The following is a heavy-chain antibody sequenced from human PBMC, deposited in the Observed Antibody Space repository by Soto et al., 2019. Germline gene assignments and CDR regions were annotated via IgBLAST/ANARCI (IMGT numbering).Heavy chain of an antibody. D-gene: IGHD3-10*01. CDR3: ARIRYYGSGSYGWFDP. Sequence: PTLVSPTQTLTLTCTFSGFSLSTSGMCVSWIRQPPGKALEWLALIDWDDDKYYSTSLKTRLTISKDTSKNQVVLTMTNMDPVDTATYYCARIRYYGSGSYGWFDPWGQGTLVTVSS. CDR2: IDWDDDK. CDR1: GFSLSTSGMC. V-gene: IGHV2-70*01. J-gene: IGHJ5*02.